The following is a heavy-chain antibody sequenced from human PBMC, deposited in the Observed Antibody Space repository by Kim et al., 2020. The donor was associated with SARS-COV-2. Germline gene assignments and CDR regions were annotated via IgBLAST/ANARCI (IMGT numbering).Heavy chain of an antibody. CDR3: ARHLTFLIDSFYI. CDR2: IAPTNSYS. Sequence: GESLKISCRGSGYSFTTYPISWVRLVPGKGLEWMGRIAPTNSYSTYSPTFQGHVSISSDESTSTVYLQCRSLRASDTAISYCARHLTFLIDSFYICGQG. J-gene: IGHJ3*02. D-gene: IGHD3-10*01. V-gene: IGHV5-10-1*01. CDR1: GYSFTTYP.